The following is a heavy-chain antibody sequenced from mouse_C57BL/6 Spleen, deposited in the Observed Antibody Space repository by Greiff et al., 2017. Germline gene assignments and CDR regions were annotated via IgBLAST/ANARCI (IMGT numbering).Heavy chain of an antibody. CDR1: GYAFSSYW. V-gene: IGHV1-80*01. CDR2: IYPGDGDT. CDR3: ARGIIYYYGSIYEGCAY. D-gene: IGHD1-1*01. Sequence: QVQLQQSGAELVKPGASVKISCKASGYAFSSYWMNWVKQRPGKGLEWIGQIYPGDGDTNYNGKFKGKATLTADKSSSTAYMQRSSLTSEDSAVYICARGIIYYYGSIYEGCAYCGQGTLFTVSP. J-gene: IGHJ3*01.